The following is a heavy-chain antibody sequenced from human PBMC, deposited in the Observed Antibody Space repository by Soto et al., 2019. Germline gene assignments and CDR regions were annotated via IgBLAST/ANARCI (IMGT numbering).Heavy chain of an antibody. D-gene: IGHD5-18*01. J-gene: IGHJ4*02. CDR1: GGTFSSYA. Sequence: GASVKVSCKASGGTFSSYAISWVRQAPGQGLEWMGGIIPIFGTANYAQKFQGRVTITADKSTSTAYMELSSLRSEDTAVYYCASGPTRVDTAMVLPPSFDYWGQGTLVTVSS. V-gene: IGHV1-69*06. CDR2: IIPIFGTA. CDR3: ASGPTRVDTAMVLPPSFDY.